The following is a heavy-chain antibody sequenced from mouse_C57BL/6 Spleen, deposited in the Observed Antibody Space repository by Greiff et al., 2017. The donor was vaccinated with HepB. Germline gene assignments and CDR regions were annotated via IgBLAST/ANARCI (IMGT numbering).Heavy chain of an antibody. J-gene: IGHJ2*01. CDR3: ARENYGSSYAY. CDR1: GYTFTSYW. Sequence: QVQLKEPGAELVRPGTSVKLSCKASGYTFTSYWMHWVKQRPGQGLEWIGVIDPSDSYTNYNQKFKGKATLTVDTSSSTAYMQLSSLTSEDSAVYYCARENYGSSYAYWGQGTTLTVSS. CDR2: IDPSDSYT. V-gene: IGHV1-59*01. D-gene: IGHD1-1*01.